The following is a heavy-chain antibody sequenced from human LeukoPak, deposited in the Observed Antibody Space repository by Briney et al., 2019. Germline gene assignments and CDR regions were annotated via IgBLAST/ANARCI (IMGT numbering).Heavy chain of an antibody. D-gene: IGHD3-10*01. V-gene: IGHV1-24*01. CDR3: ATAHNRGYYYGSGSLLGY. Sequence: ASVKVSCKVSGYTLTELSMHWVRHAPGKGLEWMGGFDPEDGETIYAQKFQGRVTMTEDTSTDTAYMELSSLRSEDTAVYYCATAHNRGYYYGSGSLLGYWGQGTLVTVSS. J-gene: IGHJ4*02. CDR1: GYTLTELS. CDR2: FDPEDGET.